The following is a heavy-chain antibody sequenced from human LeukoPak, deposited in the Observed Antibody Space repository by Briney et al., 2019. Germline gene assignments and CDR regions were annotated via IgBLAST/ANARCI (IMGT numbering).Heavy chain of an antibody. CDR3: AGAGDSWLENRAVYYFDL. D-gene: IGHD6-19*01. CDR2: ISPYSGNT. Sequence: ASVKVSCKASGYTFTTYGISWVRQAPGQGVEWMGWISPYSGNTDYAQSVQGRVALSTDISTSTAYMELRSLRSDDTAVYFCAGAGDSWLENRAVYYFDLWGQGTLVTVSS. CDR1: GYTFTTYG. V-gene: IGHV1-18*01. J-gene: IGHJ4*02.